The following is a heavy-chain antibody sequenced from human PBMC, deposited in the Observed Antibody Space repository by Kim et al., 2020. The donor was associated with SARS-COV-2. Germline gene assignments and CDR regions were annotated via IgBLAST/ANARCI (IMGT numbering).Heavy chain of an antibody. Sequence: ASVKVSCKASGYTFTSYGISWVRQAPGQGLEWMGWISAYNGNTNYAQKLQGRVTMTTDTSTSTAYMELRSLRSDDTAVYYCAREMGRCSSTSCPNYMDVWGKGATVPVS. CDR3: AREMGRCSSTSCPNYMDV. D-gene: IGHD2-2*01. CDR1: GYTFTSYG. V-gene: IGHV1-18*01. CDR2: ISAYNGNT. J-gene: IGHJ6*03.